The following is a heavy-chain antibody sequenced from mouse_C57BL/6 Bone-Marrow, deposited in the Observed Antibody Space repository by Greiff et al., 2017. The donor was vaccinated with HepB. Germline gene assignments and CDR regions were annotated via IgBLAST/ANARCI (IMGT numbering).Heavy chain of an antibody. CDR2: IYPRSGNT. J-gene: IGHJ1*03. Sequence: QVQLQQSGAELARPGASVKLSCKASGYTFTSYGISWVKQRTGQGLEWIGEIYPRSGNTYYNEKFKGKATVTADKSSSTAYMELRSLTSEDSAVYFCARERLRWYFDVWGTGTTVTVSS. CDR1: GYTFTSYG. D-gene: IGHD3-2*02. V-gene: IGHV1-81*01. CDR3: ARERLRWYFDV.